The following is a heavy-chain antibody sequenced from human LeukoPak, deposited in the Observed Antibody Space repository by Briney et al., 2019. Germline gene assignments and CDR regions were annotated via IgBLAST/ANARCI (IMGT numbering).Heavy chain of an antibody. V-gene: IGHV1-24*01. CDR3: ATGSWYATYFDY. CDR1: GYTFTELS. Sequence: ASVKVSCKVSGYTFTELSMHWVRQAPGKGLEWMGGFDPEDGETIYAQKFQGRVTMTEDTSTDTAYMELSSLRSEDTAVYYCATGSWYATYFDYWGQGTLVTVSS. CDR2: FDPEDGET. J-gene: IGHJ4*02. D-gene: IGHD2-2*01.